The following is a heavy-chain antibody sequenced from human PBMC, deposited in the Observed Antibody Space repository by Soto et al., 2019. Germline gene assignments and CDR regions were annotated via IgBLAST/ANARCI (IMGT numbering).Heavy chain of an antibody. CDR2: ISRYGDFT. D-gene: IGHD3-22*01. CDR1: GFNFNIYA. J-gene: IGHJ4*02. Sequence: EVQLLESGEDLIQPGGSLRLSCAASGFNFNIYAMTWVRQAPGKGLEWVSAISRYGDFTYYAGSVEGRFTISRDNSKNTLYLQLNSLRAENTAVYYCAKDRYLDHDSRYYLFDNWGQGTLVTVSS. CDR3: AKDRYLDHDSRYYLFDN. V-gene: IGHV3-23*01.